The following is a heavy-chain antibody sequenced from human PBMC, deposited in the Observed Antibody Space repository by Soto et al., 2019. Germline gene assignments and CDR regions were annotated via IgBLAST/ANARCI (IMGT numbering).Heavy chain of an antibody. V-gene: IGHV1-18*01. Sequence: ASVKVSCKASGGTFSSYTISWVRQAPGQGLEWMGWISPNNGITNYAQKLQGRVTMTTDTSTSTAYMELRSLRSDDTAVYYCARASGWSGGGAFDIWGQGTMVTVSS. CDR2: ISPNNGIT. J-gene: IGHJ3*02. D-gene: IGHD6-19*01. CDR3: ARASGWSGGGAFDI. CDR1: GGTFSSYT.